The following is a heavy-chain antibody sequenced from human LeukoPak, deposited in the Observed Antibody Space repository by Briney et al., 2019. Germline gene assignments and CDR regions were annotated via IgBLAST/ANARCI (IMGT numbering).Heavy chain of an antibody. Sequence: SQTLSLTCTVSGDSITSGGYYWTWIRQHPGKGLEWIGYIYYSGSAYYNPSLKSRLILSVDTSKNQFSLKLTSVTAADTAVYYCARGLRRRWLQQGDYWGQGTLVTVSS. CDR1: GDSITSGGYY. J-gene: IGHJ4*02. CDR3: ARGLRRRWLQQGDY. CDR2: IYYSGSA. V-gene: IGHV4-31*03. D-gene: IGHD5-24*01.